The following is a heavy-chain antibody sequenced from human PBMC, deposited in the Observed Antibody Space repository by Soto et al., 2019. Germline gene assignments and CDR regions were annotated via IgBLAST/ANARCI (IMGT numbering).Heavy chain of an antibody. D-gene: IGHD6-13*01. Sequence: GGSLRLSCAASGFTVSSNYMSWVRQAPGKGLEWVSVIYSGGSTYYADSVKGRFTISRDNSKNTLYLQMNSLRAEDTAVYYCARGIAAAGTVLDYWGQGTLVTVSS. CDR3: ARGIAAAGTVLDY. V-gene: IGHV3-66*01. CDR2: IYSGGST. J-gene: IGHJ4*02. CDR1: GFTVSSNY.